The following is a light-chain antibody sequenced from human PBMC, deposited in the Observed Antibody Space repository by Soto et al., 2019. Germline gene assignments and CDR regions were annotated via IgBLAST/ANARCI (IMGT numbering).Light chain of an antibody. CDR2: DTS. V-gene: IGKV3-20*01. CDR3: QQYGTSEII. CDR1: QSVGNSF. Sequence: DILLTQSRGTMSLSPGGRCPGCGGASQSVGNSFVAWYQQKPGQPPRLLIYDTSKRANGITDRFSGSVSGTDFTISISRVEPEDFAVFYCQQYGTSEIIFGQGTRLDIK. J-gene: IGKJ5*01.